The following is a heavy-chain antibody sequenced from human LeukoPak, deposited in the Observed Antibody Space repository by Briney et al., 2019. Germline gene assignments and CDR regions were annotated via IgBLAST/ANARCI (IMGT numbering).Heavy chain of an antibody. CDR1: GFSFSSYD. CDR2: IRSSGSTT. Sequence: GGFMRLSWAASGFSFSSYDMKWVRLAAGRGLGWVSYIRSSGSTTYYADYVQGRFTISRDNAKNSLYLQMNSLRAEDTAVYYCARDAHDYGGNLPFGYWGQGTLVTVSS. D-gene: IGHD4-23*01. V-gene: IGHV3-48*03. J-gene: IGHJ4*02. CDR3: ARDAHDYGGNLPFGY.